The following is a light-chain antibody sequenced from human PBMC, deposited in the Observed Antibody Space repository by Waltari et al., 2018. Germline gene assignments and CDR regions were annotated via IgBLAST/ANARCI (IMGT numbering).Light chain of an antibody. CDR3: SSYTSGSTVV. CDR2: DVT. CDR1: SSDVGGSNY. Sequence: QSALSQPASVSGSPVQSIAISCTGTSSDVGGSNYVSWYQHQPGKAPKLMISDVTKRPSGVSARFPGSKSGNTASLTISGLQAADEADYYCSSYTSGSTVVFGGGTKLTVL. V-gene: IGLV2-14*03. J-gene: IGLJ3*02.